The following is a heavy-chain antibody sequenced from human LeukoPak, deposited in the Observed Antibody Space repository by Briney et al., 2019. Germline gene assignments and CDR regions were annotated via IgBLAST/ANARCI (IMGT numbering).Heavy chain of an antibody. CDR1: GGSISSYY. Sequence: SETLSLTCTVSGGSISSYYWSWIRQAPGKGLEWIGYIYYSGSTNYNPSLKSRVTISVDTSKNQFSLKLSSVTAADTAMYYCARLVRFLSDYFDYWGQGTLVTVSS. J-gene: IGHJ4*02. V-gene: IGHV4-59*01. CDR3: ARLVRFLSDYFDY. CDR2: IYYSGST.